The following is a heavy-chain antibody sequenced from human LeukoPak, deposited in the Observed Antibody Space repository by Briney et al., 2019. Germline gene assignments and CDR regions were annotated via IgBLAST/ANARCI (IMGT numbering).Heavy chain of an antibody. CDR3: ARGIAGATGVYFDY. Sequence: PSGTLSLTCAVSGGSISSSNWWSWIRQPPGKGLEWIGYIYYSGSTHYNPSLKSRVTISVDTSKNQFSLKLSSVTAADTAVYYCARGIAGATGVYFDYWGQGTLVTVSS. CDR1: GGSISSSNW. V-gene: IGHV4-4*02. CDR2: IYYSGST. D-gene: IGHD1-26*01. J-gene: IGHJ4*02.